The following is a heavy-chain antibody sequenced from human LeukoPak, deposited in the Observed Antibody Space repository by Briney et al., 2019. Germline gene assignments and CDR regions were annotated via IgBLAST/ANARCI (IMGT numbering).Heavy chain of an antibody. CDR2: ISSSSSYI. D-gene: IGHD4-17*01. J-gene: IGHJ6*02. CDR3: ARDLTTVTTA. V-gene: IGHV3-21*01. CDR1: GFTFSSYS. Sequence: PGGSLRLSCATSGFTFSSYSMNWVRQAPGKGLEWVSSISSSSSYIYYADSVKGRFTISRDNAKNSLYLQMNSLRAEDTAVYYCARDLTTVTTAWGQGTTVTVSS.